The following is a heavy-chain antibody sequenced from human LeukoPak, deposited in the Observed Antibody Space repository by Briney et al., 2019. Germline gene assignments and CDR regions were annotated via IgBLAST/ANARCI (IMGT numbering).Heavy chain of an antibody. CDR1: GGSISSSSYY. Sequence: SETLSLTCTVSGGSISSSSYYWGWIRQPPGKGLEWIGSIYYSGSTYYNPSLKSRVTISVDTSKNQFSLKLSSVTAADTAVYYCARVEAVLLWFGELSDDYNWFDPWGQGTLVTVSS. CDR2: IYYSGST. CDR3: ARVEAVLLWFGELSDDYNWFDP. J-gene: IGHJ5*02. D-gene: IGHD3-10*01. V-gene: IGHV4-39*01.